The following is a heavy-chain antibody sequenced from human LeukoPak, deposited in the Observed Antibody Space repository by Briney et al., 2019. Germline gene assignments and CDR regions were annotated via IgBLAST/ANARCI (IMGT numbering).Heavy chain of an antibody. Sequence: GGSLRLSCAASGPTFSRFAMSWVRQAPGKGLEWVSGISGSGDSTYHADSVKGRFTISRDNSKNTLYLQMNGLRAEDTAVYYCATYRRGYHDSSESYYFDYWGQGTLVTVSS. CDR3: ATYRRGYHDSSESYYFDY. CDR1: GPTFSRFA. CDR2: ISGSGDST. J-gene: IGHJ4*02. D-gene: IGHD3-22*01. V-gene: IGHV3-23*01.